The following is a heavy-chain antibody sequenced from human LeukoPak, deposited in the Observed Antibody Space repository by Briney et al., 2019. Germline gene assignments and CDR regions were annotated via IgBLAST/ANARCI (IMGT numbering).Heavy chain of an antibody. D-gene: IGHD2-15*01. J-gene: IGHJ5*02. CDR2: ISSNSNDI. CDR1: GFTFSSYS. V-gene: IGHV3-21*01. Sequence: GGSLRLSCAASGFTFSSYSMNWVRQAPGKGLEWVSSISSNSNDIYYADSVRGRFTISRDNAKNSLYLQMDSLRAEDTAVYYCARDLEGYCSSGSCYSGVWFDPWGQGTLVTVSS. CDR3: ARDLEGYCSSGSCYSGVWFDP.